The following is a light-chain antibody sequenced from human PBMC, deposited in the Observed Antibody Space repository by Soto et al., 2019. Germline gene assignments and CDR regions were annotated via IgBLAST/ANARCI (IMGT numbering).Light chain of an antibody. V-gene: IGKV2-28*01. CDR3: MQGRQPGAT. CDR1: QSLLHSNGYNY. J-gene: IGKJ5*01. Sequence: VMTQSPLSLPVTPGEPASISCRSSQSLLHSNGYNYLDWYLQKPGQSPQLLIYLGSNRASGVPDRFSGSASGTDFTLHIDRVETEDVGVYYCMQGRQPGATFGPGTRLEI. CDR2: LGS.